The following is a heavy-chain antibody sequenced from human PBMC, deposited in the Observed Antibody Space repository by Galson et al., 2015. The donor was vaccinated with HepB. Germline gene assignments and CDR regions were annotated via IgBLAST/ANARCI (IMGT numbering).Heavy chain of an antibody. D-gene: IGHD3-9*01. J-gene: IGHJ4*02. CDR3: AKDFIDRDKDY. CDR2: ISGSGGST. CDR1: GFTFSSYA. Sequence: SLRLSCAASGFTFSSYAMSWVRQAPGKGLEWVSDISGSGGSTYYADSVKGRFTISRDNSKNTLYLQMSSLRAEDTAVYYCAKDFIDRDKDYWGQGTLVTVSS. V-gene: IGHV3-23*01.